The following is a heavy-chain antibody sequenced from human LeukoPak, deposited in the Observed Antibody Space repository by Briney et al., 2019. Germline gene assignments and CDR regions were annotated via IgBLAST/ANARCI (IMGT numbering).Heavy chain of an antibody. CDR1: GFTFSSYS. D-gene: IGHD6-19*01. CDR3: ARKGGSGWDPLDS. Sequence: GGSLRLSCAASGFTFSSYSMNWVRQAPGKGLEWVSYISSSSSYIYYADSVKGRFTISRDNAKNSLYLQMNSLRADDTAVYFCARKGGSGWDPLDSWGQGTLVTVSS. V-gene: IGHV3-21*01. CDR2: ISSSSSYI. J-gene: IGHJ4*02.